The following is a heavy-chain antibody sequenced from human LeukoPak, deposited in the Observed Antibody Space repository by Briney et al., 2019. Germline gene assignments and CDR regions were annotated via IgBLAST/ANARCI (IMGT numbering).Heavy chain of an antibody. V-gene: IGHV3-23*01. CDR3: ARDHPSQNYYDSSRGWFDP. J-gene: IGHJ5*02. CDR1: GFTFSSYA. CDR2: ISGSGGST. D-gene: IGHD3-22*01. Sequence: AGGSLRLSCAASGFTFSSYAMSWVRQAPGKGLEWVSAISGSGGSTYYADSVKGRFTISRDNSKNTLYLQMNSLRAEDTAVYYCARDHPSQNYYDSSRGWFDPWGQGTLVTVSS.